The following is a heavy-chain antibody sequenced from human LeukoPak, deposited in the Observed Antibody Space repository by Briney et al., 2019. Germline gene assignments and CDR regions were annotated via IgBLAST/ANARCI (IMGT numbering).Heavy chain of an antibody. Sequence: SETLSLTCTVSGGSISSGSYYWSWIRQPAGKGLEWIGRIYTSGSTNYNPSLKSRVTISVDTSKNQFSLKLSSVTAADTAVYYCARKGYSASFDPWGQGTLVTVSS. D-gene: IGHD6-13*01. J-gene: IGHJ5*02. CDR3: ARKGYSASFDP. CDR1: GGSISSGSYY. V-gene: IGHV4-61*02. CDR2: IYTSGST.